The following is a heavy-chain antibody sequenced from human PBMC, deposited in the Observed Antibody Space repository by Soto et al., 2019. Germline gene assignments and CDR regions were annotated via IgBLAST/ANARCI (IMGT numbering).Heavy chain of an antibody. D-gene: IGHD2-2*02. CDR3: ARSLYEDIVVVPAAIQGDYYHYGMDV. V-gene: IGHV1-69*13. J-gene: IGHJ6*02. CDR1: GGTFSSYA. CDR2: IIPIFGTA. Sequence: SVKVSCKASGGTFSSYAISWVRQAPGQGLEWMGGIIPIFGTANYAQKFQGRVTITADESTSTAYMELSSLRSEDTDVYYCARSLYEDIVVVPAAIQGDYYHYGMDVWGQGTTVTVSS.